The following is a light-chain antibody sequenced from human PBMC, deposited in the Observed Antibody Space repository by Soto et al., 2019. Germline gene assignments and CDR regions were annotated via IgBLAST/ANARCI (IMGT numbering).Light chain of an antibody. Sequence: QPRSFARCPRPAVAFACTGTSSDVGSYNYVSWYRQHPDKAPKLIIYDVSQRPSGVPDRFSGSKSGNTASLTISGLQAEDEADYCCCSYAGSYSFVFGTGTKVTVL. CDR3: CSYAGSYSFV. CDR2: DVS. CDR1: SSDVGSYNY. V-gene: IGLV2-11*01. J-gene: IGLJ1*01.